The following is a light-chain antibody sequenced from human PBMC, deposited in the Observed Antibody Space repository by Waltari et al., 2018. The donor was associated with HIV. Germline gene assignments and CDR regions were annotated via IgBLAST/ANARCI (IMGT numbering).Light chain of an antibody. CDR3: QAWDSSTAV. CDR2: QDS. J-gene: IGLJ2*01. CDR1: KLGAQY. V-gene: IGLV3-1*01. Sequence: SYELTQPPSVSVSPGQTASITCSGDKLGAQYACWYQQKPGQSPVLAISQDSKRPSEIPERFSGSTSGNTATLTISGTQAMDEADYYCQAWDSSTAVFGGGTKLTVL.